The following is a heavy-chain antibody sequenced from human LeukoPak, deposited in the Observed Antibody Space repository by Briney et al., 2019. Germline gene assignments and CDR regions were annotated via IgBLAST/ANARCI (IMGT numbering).Heavy chain of an antibody. CDR2: ISGSGGST. J-gene: IGHJ1*01. Sequence: GGSLRPSCAASGFTFSSYGMSWVRQAPGKGLEWVSAISGSGGSTYYADSVKGRFTISRDNSKNTLYLQMNSLRAEDTAVYYCARADTEYFQHWGQGTLVTVSS. CDR1: GFTFSSYG. CDR3: ARADTEYFQH. D-gene: IGHD2-2*02. V-gene: IGHV3-23*01.